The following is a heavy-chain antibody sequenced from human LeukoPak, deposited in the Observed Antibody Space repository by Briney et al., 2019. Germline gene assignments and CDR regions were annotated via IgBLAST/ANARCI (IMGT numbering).Heavy chain of an antibody. D-gene: IGHD3-10*01. CDR2: ISSRSSSI. J-gene: IGHJ5*02. CDR3: ARGTGVLLWFGKLHTWGKFDP. CDR1: GFTFSTYD. Sequence: GGSLRLSCAASGFTFSTYDMNWVRQAPGKGLEWVSSISSRSSSIYYADSVKGRFTISRDNAKNSLYLQMNSLRAEDTAVYYCARGTGVLLWFGKLHTWGKFDPWGQGTLVTVSS. V-gene: IGHV3-21*01.